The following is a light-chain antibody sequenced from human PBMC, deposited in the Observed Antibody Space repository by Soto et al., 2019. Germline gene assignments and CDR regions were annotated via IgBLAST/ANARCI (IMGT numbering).Light chain of an antibody. CDR2: HTS. CDR1: QSVGGS. J-gene: IGKJ5*01. CDR3: KPRSTWPPIP. V-gene: IGKV3-11*01. Sequence: ETGLSKSPDTVALCTGVRATLSCSISQSVGGSLAWYQQRPGQAPRLLVYHTSNRATGIPDRFSASGSGTDFTLTISRLEPEDFAVYYCKPRSTWPPIPFAHGTRLEI.